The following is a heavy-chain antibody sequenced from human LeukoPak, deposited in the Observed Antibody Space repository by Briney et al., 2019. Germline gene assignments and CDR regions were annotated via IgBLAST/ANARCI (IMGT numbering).Heavy chain of an antibody. Sequence: SSVKVSCKASAYTSTSCGIRWVRQAPAQGVVGLGWISSYNGNTNYAQYLQGRVTITTDTSTNTVYLQLSSLRADDTAVYYCARDWLYYYARSGYPPFDYWGEGTLVSVSS. D-gene: IGHD3-22*01. CDR2: ISSYNGNT. CDR1: AYTSTSCG. CDR3: ARDWLYYYARSGYPPFDY. J-gene: IGHJ4*02. V-gene: IGHV1-18*01.